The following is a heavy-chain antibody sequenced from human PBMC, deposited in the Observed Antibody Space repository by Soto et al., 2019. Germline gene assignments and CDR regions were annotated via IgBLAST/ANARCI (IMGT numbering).Heavy chain of an antibody. J-gene: IGHJ5*02. D-gene: IGHD1-7*01. V-gene: IGHV4-31*03. CDR1: GDSISSGGYY. Sequence: SETLSLTCTVSGDSISSGGYYWSWIRQHPGKGLEWIGYIYYSGSTYYNPSLKSRVTISVDTSKNQFSLKLSSVTAADTAVYYCARQGVALELDLWGQGTLVTVSS. CDR3: ARQGVALELDL. CDR2: IYYSGST.